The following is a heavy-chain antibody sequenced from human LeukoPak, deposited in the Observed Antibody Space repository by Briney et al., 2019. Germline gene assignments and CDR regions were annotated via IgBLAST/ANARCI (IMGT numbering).Heavy chain of an antibody. CDR2: IYYSGST. CDR1: GGSISSSSYY. Sequence: PSETLSLTCTVSGGSISSSSYYWGWIRQPPGKGLEWIGSIYYSGSTYYNPSLKSRVTISVDTSKNQFSLKLSSVTAADTAVYYCASRVAGVVPAARFDPWGQGTLVTVSS. CDR3: ASRVAGVVPAARFDP. J-gene: IGHJ5*02. D-gene: IGHD2-2*01. V-gene: IGHV4-39*01.